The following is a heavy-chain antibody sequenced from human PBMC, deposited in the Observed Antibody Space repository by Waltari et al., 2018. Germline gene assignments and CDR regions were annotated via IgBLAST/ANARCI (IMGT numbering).Heavy chain of an antibody. CDR3: AWGEYCSSTSCYGGGDY. CDR2: IIPILGIA. CDR1: GGTFSSYA. Sequence: QVQLVQSGAEVKKPGSSVKVSCKASGGTFSSYAISWVRQAPGQGLEWMGGIIPILGIANYALKFQGRVTITADESTSTAYMELSSLRSEDTAVYYCAWGEYCSSTSCYGGGDYWGQGTLVTVSS. J-gene: IGHJ4*02. D-gene: IGHD2-2*01. V-gene: IGHV1-69*04.